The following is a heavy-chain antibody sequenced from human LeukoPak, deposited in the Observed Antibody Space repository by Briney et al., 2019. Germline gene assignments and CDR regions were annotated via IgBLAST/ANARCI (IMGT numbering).Heavy chain of an antibody. CDR1: GFTFSDYY. CDR2: ISSSGSTI. D-gene: IGHD1-26*01. J-gene: IGHJ4*02. V-gene: IGHV3-11*01. CDR3: ARDLYSGSYYDY. Sequence: GGSLRLSCAASGFTFSDYYMSWIRQAPGKGLEWVSYISSSGSTIYYSDSVKGRFTISRDNAKNSLYLQMNSLRAEDTAVYYCARDLYSGSYYDYWGQGTLVTVSS.